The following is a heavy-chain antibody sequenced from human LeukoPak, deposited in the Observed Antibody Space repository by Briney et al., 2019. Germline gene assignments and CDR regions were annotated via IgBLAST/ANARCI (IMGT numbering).Heavy chain of an antibody. D-gene: IGHD4-23*01. CDR1: GYTFTSYD. J-gene: IGHJ5*02. CDR2: MNPNSGNT. Sequence: ASVKVSCKASGYTFTSYDINWVRQATGLGPEWMGWMNPNSGNTGYAQKFQGRVTMTRNTSISTAYLELSSLTSEDTAVYYCARGPNKYDGGNSGSAWFDPWGQESLVTVSS. CDR3: ARGPNKYDGGNSGSAWFDP. V-gene: IGHV1-8*01.